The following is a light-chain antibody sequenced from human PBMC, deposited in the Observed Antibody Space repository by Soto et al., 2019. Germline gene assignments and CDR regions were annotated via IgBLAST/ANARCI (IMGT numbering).Light chain of an antibody. V-gene: IGKV1-6*02. J-gene: IGKJ4*01. CDR3: LQDHNYPLP. CDR1: QGIGND. Sequence: AIQMAQSPSSLSASVGDRVTITCRASQGIGNDVGWFQQKPGKAPKLLIYAAATLQSGVPSRLSGSRSGTAFTLTISSLPPEDFATYYCLQDHNYPLPFGGGTKVEIK. CDR2: AAA.